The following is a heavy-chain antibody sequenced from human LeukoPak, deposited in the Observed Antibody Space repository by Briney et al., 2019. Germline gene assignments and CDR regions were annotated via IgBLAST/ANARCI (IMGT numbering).Heavy chain of an antibody. CDR3: ARVYYSRFDP. D-gene: IGHD3-10*01. Sequence: SETLSLTCTVSGGSISSYYWSWIRQPPGKGLEWIGHMYTTGTTNYNSSIKSRVTMSVDTSKNQFSLRLTSVTAADTAVYYCARVYYSRFDPWGQGTLVTVSS. J-gene: IGHJ5*02. CDR1: GGSISSYY. CDR2: MYTTGTT. V-gene: IGHV4-4*07.